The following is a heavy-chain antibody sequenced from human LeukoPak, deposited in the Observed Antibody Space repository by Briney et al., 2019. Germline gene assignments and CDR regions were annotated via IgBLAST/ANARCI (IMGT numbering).Heavy chain of an antibody. J-gene: IGHJ5*02. CDR1: GYTFTVYY. Sequence: GASVKVSCKASGYTFTVYYMHWVRQAPGQGLEWMGWINPNSGVTNYAQKFQGRVTMTRDTSISTAYMELSRLRSDDTAVYYCARVSVVPAGFDPWGQGTLVTVSS. CDR3: ARVSVVPAGFDP. V-gene: IGHV1-2*02. CDR2: INPNSGVT. D-gene: IGHD2-2*01.